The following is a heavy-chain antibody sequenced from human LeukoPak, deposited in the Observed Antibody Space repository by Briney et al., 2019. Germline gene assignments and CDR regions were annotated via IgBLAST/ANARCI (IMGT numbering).Heavy chain of an antibody. V-gene: IGHV3-23*01. CDR3: ARDQRSGIAAYGMDV. Sequence: GGSLRLSCAASGFTFSSYEMNWVRQAPGKGLEWVSAISGSGGSTYYADSVKGRFTISRDNAKTSLYLQMNSLRDEDTAVYYCARDQRSGIAAYGMDVWGQGTTVIVSS. CDR2: ISGSGGST. J-gene: IGHJ6*02. CDR1: GFTFSSYE. D-gene: IGHD6-13*01.